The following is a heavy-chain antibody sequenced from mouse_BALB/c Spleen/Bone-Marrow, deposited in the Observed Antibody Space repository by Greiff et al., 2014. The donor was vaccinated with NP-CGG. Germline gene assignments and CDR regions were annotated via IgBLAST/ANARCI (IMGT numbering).Heavy chain of an antibody. D-gene: IGHD1-1*01. CDR2: INPYNDGT. J-gene: IGHJ2*01. Sequence: LVESGPELVKPGASVKMSCKASGYTFTSYVMHWMKQKPGQGLEWIGYINPYNDGTKYNETFKGKATLTSDKSPSTAYMDLSSLTSEDSAVYFCARSEYFGSSYDYWGQGTTLTVSS. CDR1: GYTFTSYV. V-gene: IGHV1-14*01. CDR3: ARSEYFGSSYDY.